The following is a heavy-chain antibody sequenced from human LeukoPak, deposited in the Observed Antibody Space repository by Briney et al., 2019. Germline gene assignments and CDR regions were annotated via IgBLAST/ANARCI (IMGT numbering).Heavy chain of an antibody. V-gene: IGHV3-23*01. CDR3: AKGIEYSNSWTFDY. J-gene: IGHJ4*02. CDR1: GLTLSNYG. D-gene: IGHD6-13*01. Sequence: GGSLRLSCAVCGLTLSNYGMSWVRQAPGKGLEWVAGISGSGGTTRYADSVKGRFTISRDNPKNTVFLQINSLRAEDTAVYYCAKGIEYSNSWTFDYWGQGTLVTVSS. CDR2: ISGSGGTT.